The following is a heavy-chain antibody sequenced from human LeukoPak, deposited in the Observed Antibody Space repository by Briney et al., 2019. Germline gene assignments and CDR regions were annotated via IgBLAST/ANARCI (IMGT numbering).Heavy chain of an antibody. J-gene: IGHJ4*02. CDR3: ARDRASITMVRGVDY. Sequence: PGGSLRLSCAASGFTFSGYGMHWVRQAPGKGLEWVAFIRYDGSNKYYADSVKGRFTISRDNSKNTLYLQMNSLRAEDTAVYYCARDRASITMVRGVDYWGQGTLVTVSS. D-gene: IGHD3-10*01. CDR2: IRYDGSNK. CDR1: GFTFSGYG. V-gene: IGHV3-30*02.